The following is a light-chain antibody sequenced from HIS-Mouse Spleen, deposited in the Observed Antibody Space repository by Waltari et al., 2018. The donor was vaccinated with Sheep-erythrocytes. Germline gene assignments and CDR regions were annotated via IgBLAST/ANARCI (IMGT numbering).Light chain of an antibody. Sequence: QSALTQPRSVSGSPGQSVTISCTGTSSDVGGYNYFSWYQQHPGKAPKLMSYDVSKRPSGVPDRFSSSKSGNTASLTISGLQAEDEADYYCCSYAGSYNHVFATGTKVTVL. J-gene: IGLJ1*01. CDR1: SSDVGGYNY. CDR2: DVS. CDR3: CSYAGSYNHV. V-gene: IGLV2-11*01.